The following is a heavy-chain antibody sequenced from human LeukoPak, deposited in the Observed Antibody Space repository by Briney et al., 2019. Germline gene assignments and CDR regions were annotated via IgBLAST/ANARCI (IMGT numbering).Heavy chain of an antibody. J-gene: IGHJ4*02. Sequence: GGSLRLSCAASGFTFSNAWMNWVRQAPGKGLEWVGRIKSKTDGGTTDYAAPVKGRFTISRDDSKNTLYLQMNSLKTEDTAVCYCTTGYYYDSSGYYLSPFDYWGQGTLVTVSS. D-gene: IGHD3-22*01. CDR1: GFTFSNAW. CDR3: TTGYYYDSSGYYLSPFDY. CDR2: IKSKTDGGTT. V-gene: IGHV3-15*07.